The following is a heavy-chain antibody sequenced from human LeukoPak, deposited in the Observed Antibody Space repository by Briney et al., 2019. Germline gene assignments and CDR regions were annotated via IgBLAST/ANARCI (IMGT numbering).Heavy chain of an antibody. J-gene: IGHJ4*02. Sequence: SVKVSCKASGYTFTDYYIHWVRQAPGQGLEWMGWIHSNSGVTVYSQKFQGRVTMTRDTSITTAYMEPSRLTSDDTAMYYCTREDYWGQGTLVTVSS. CDR2: IHSNSGVT. CDR1: GYTFTDYY. V-gene: IGHV1-2*02. CDR3: TREDY.